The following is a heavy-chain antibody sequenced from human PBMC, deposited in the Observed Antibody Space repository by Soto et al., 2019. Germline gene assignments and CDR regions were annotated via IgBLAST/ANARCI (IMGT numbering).Heavy chain of an antibody. J-gene: IGHJ4*02. CDR2: IYYSGST. Sequence: SETLSLTCTVSGGSISSYYWSWVRQPPGKGLEWIGYIYYSGSTNYNPSLKSRVTISVDTSKNQFSLKLSSVTAADTAVYYCARHAYCSGGSCYRLDDWGQGTLVTVS. V-gene: IGHV4-59*08. CDR1: GGSISSYY. D-gene: IGHD2-15*01. CDR3: ARHAYCSGGSCYRLDD.